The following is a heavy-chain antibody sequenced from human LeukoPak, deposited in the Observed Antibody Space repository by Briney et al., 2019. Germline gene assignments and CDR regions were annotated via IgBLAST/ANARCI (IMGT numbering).Heavy chain of an antibody. CDR3: ARAGGASDSSGWYVFDY. J-gene: IGHJ4*02. V-gene: IGHV1-2*04. Sequence: ASVTVSFTASGYTFTGYYIHWVRQAPGQGLEWMGWINPNSGGTNYAQMFQGWVTMTRDTSISTAYMELSRLRSDDTAVYYCARAGGASDSSGWYVFDYWGQGTLVTVSS. D-gene: IGHD6-19*01. CDR1: GYTFTGYY. CDR2: INPNSGGT.